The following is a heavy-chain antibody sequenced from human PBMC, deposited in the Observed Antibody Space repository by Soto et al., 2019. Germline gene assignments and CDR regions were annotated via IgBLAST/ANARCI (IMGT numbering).Heavy chain of an antibody. V-gene: IGHV3-64*02. CDR1: GFTFSSYA. Sequence: EVQLVESGEGLVQPGGSLRLSCAASGFTFSSYAMHWVRQAPGKGLEYVSAISSSGDRTYYADSVKGRFTISRDNSKNTLYLQMGSLRAEDMAGYYCARGGDVVVPAAIMYFDYWGQGTLVTVSS. CDR3: ARGGDVVVPAAIMYFDY. D-gene: IGHD2-2*01. CDR2: ISSSGDRT. J-gene: IGHJ4*02.